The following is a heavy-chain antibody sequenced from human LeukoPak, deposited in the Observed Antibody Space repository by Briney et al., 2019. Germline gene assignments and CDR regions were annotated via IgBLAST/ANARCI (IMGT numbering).Heavy chain of an antibody. CDR2: ISYDGSNK. CDR1: GFTFSSYA. Sequence: GRSLRLSCAASGFTFSSYAMHWVRQAPGKGLEWVALISYDGSNKYFADSVKGRFTISRDNSKNTLYLQMNSLRAEDTAVYYCARRGGYRYGYTSWGQGTLVTVSS. D-gene: IGHD5-18*01. J-gene: IGHJ4*02. CDR3: ARRGGYRYGYTS. V-gene: IGHV3-30*04.